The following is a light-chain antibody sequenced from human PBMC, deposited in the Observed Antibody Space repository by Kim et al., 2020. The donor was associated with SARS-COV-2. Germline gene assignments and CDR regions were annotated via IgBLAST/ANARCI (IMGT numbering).Light chain of an antibody. V-gene: IGLV2-14*03. CDR1: SSDVGGYNY. CDR3: SSYTGSSTLV. J-gene: IGLJ3*02. CDR2: DVS. Sequence: GQSITIACPGTSSDVGGYNYVSWDQQHPGKAPKLMIYDVSNRPSGVSNRFSGSKSGNTASLTISGLQAEDEADYYCSSYTGSSTLVFGGGTKLTVL.